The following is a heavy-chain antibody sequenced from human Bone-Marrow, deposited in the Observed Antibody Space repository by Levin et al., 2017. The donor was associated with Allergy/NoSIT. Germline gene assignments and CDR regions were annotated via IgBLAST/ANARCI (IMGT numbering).Heavy chain of an antibody. D-gene: IGHD2-2*01. J-gene: IGHJ5*02. Sequence: SETLSLTCTVSGGSISSYYWSWIRQPAGKGLEWIGRIYTSGSTNYNPSLKSRVTMSVDTSKNQFSLKLSSVTAADTAVYYCARMTYCSSTSCLKRGYWFDPWGQGTLVTVSS. CDR2: IYTSGST. V-gene: IGHV4-4*07. CDR1: GGSISSYY. CDR3: ARMTYCSSTSCLKRGYWFDP.